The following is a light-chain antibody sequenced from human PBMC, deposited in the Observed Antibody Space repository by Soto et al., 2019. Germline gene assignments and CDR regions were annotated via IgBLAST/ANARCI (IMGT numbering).Light chain of an antibody. Sequence: QSALTQPASVSGSPGQSITISCTATSSDVGGYNYVSWYQQHPGKAPKLMIYDVSNRPSGVSNRFSGSKSGNTASLTISVLQAEDEADYYCSSYTSSSHLFGGGTQLTVL. CDR2: DVS. J-gene: IGLJ2*01. CDR3: SSYTSSSHL. CDR1: SSDVGGYNY. V-gene: IGLV2-14*01.